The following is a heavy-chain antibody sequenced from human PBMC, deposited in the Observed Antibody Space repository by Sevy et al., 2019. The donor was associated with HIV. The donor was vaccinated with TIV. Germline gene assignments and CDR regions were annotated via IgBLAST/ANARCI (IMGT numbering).Heavy chain of an antibody. CDR2: SSWNSGSI. D-gene: IGHD6-19*01. Sequence: GGSLRLSCVASGFTFDDYAMHWVRQAPGKGPEWVSRSSWNSGSIGYAESVKGRFTISRDNAKNSLYLQMNSLRVEDTALYYCAKGIGYSNGWYSWFDSWGQGTLVTVSS. J-gene: IGHJ5*01. V-gene: IGHV3-9*01. CDR3: AKGIGYSNGWYSWFDS. CDR1: GFTFDDYA.